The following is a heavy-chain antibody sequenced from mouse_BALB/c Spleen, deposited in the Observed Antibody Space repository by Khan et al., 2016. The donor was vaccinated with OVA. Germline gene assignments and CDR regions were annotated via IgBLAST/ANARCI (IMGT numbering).Heavy chain of an antibody. CDR2: INTHSGVP. CDR1: GYTFTTAG. Sequence: QIQLVQSGPELKKPGETVRISCKASGYTFTTAGMQWVQKMPGKGLKWIGWINTHSGVPKYAEDFKGRFAFSLETSASTAYLQISNLKNEDTATYCCASGYAYGWYFDVWGAGTTVTVSS. J-gene: IGHJ1*01. V-gene: IGHV9-4*02. D-gene: IGHD2-2*01. CDR3: ASGYAYGWYFDV.